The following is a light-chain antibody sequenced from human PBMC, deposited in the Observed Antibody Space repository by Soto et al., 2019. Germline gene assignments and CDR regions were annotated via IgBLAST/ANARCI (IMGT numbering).Light chain of an antibody. CDR3: CSYAGSSTYV. CDR1: SSDVGSYNL. J-gene: IGLJ1*01. CDR2: EVS. Sequence: SVLTKPASVARSPGQWITISCTGTSSDVGSYNLVSWYQQHPGKAPKLMIYEVSKRPSGVSNRFSGSKSGNTASLTISGLQAEDEADYYCCSYAGSSTYVFGPGTKVTVL. V-gene: IGLV2-23*02.